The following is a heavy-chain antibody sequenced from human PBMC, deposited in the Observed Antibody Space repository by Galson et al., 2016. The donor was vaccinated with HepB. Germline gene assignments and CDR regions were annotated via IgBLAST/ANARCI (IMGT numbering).Heavy chain of an antibody. D-gene: IGHD3-3*01. CDR1: GFTFAPYF. Sequence: SLRLSCAASGFTFAPYFMHWVRQVPGKGLEWVAVILYDGSKKYYADSVKGRFTISRDNSKNTLYLQMNSLRAEDTAVYYCARDSFTIFGVTPNWFDPWGQGTLVTVSS. CDR2: ILYDGSKK. J-gene: IGHJ5*02. CDR3: ARDSFTIFGVTPNWFDP. V-gene: IGHV3-33*08.